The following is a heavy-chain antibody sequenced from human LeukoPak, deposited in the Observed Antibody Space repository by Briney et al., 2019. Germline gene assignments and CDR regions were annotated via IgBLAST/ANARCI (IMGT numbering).Heavy chain of an antibody. CDR1: GITFNDYG. CDR2: IFYDGSTK. J-gene: IGHJ4*02. D-gene: IGHD2/OR15-2a*01. V-gene: IGHV3-33*06. Sequence: GGSLRLSCAASGITFNDYGMHWVRQAPGKGLEWVAVIFYDGSTKHYADSVKGRFTISRDNSKNTLYLEMYSLRTEDTAVYYCAKDQAYYFSFADYWGQGTRVTVSS. CDR3: AKDQAYYFSFADY.